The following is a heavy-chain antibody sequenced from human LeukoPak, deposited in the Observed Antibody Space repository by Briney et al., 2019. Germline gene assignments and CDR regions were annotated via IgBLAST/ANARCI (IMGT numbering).Heavy chain of an antibody. CDR2: IWYDGSNK. V-gene: IGHV3-33*01. D-gene: IGHD5-18*01. J-gene: IGHJ4*02. Sequence: GRSLRLSCAASGFTFSSYGMHWVRQAPGKGLEWAAVIWYDGSNKYYADSVKGRFTISRDNSKNTLYLQMNSLRAEDTAVYYCARARGTAIHDYWGQGTLVTVSS. CDR3: ARARGTAIHDY. CDR1: GFTFSSYG.